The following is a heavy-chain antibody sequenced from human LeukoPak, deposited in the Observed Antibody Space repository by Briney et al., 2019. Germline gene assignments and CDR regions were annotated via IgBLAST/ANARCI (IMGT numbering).Heavy chain of an antibody. D-gene: IGHD1-26*01. J-gene: IGHJ4*02. CDR1: GYNFANYW. CDR3: ARPYYPV. Sequence: GESLKISCKGSGYNFANYWIAWVRQMPGKGLEWMGIIHPGNSDIRYSPSFQGQVTISADKSISTAYLQWSSLKASDTAIYYCARPYYPVWGQGTLVTVSS. V-gene: IGHV5-51*01. CDR2: IHPGNSDI.